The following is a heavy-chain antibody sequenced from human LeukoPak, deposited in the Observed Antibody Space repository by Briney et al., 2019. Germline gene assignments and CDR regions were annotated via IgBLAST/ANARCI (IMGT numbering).Heavy chain of an antibody. Sequence: GRSLRLSCPASAFTFSSYAMHWVRQAPGKGLEWVAVISYDGSNRYYADSVKGRFTISRDTCKNTLYLQMNSLRAEHTAVYYCAREKHSRIFGEVIRSPLRNYFDYWGQGTLVTVSS. D-gene: IGHD3-3*01. CDR1: AFTFSSYA. J-gene: IGHJ4*02. CDR2: ISYDGSNR. CDR3: AREKHSRIFGEVIRSPLRNYFDY. V-gene: IGHV3-30*04.